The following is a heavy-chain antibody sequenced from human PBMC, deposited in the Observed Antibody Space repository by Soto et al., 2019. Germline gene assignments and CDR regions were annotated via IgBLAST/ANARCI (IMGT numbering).Heavy chain of an antibody. CDR1: GGSISSSSYY. CDR3: ARQESEAAGYFGGAFDI. J-gene: IGHJ3*02. V-gene: IGHV4-39*01. Sequence: QLQLQESGPGLVKPSETLSLTCTVSGGSISSSSYYWGWIRQPPGKGLEWIGSIYYSGSTYYNPSLTSRVTISVDTSKNQFALKLSSVTAADTAVYYCARQESEAAGYFGGAFDIWGQGTMVTVSS. D-gene: IGHD2-2*03. CDR2: IYYSGST.